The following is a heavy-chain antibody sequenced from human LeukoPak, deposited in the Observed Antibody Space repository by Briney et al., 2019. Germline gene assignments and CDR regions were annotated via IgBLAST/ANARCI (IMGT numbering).Heavy chain of an antibody. CDR3: AHRRGIVGHGYYFDY. Sequence: SGPTLVNSTQTLTLTCTFSGFSLSTNEVGVGWTRQPPGKALEWLALIYGNDDKRYSPSLKSRLTITKDTSKNQVVLTMTNMDPVDTATYYCAHRRGIVGHGYYFDYWGQGTLVTVSS. CDR1: GFSLSTNEVG. CDR2: IYGNDDK. D-gene: IGHD1-26*01. V-gene: IGHV2-5*01. J-gene: IGHJ4*02.